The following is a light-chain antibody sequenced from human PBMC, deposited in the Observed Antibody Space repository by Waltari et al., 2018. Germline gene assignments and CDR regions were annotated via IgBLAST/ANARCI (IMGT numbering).Light chain of an antibody. CDR1: SSDVGKFNF. CDR3: CSYAGSYTLM. J-gene: IGLJ3*02. Sequence: QSALTQPRAVSGSPGQSVAISCTGTSSDVGKFNFFSWYQQPPGKAPKLLIFDATKRQPGVPDRFSASKSGSTASLTISGLQTDDEADYYCCSYAGSYTLMFGGGTRLTVL. V-gene: IGLV2-11*01. CDR2: DAT.